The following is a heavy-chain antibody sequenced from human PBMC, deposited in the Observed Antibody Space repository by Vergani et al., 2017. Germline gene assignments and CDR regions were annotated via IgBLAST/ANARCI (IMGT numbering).Heavy chain of an antibody. V-gene: IGHV3-49*04. CDR1: GFTLGDYA. J-gene: IGHJ4*02. CDR3: TRDRLDGSYAYFDY. CDR2: IWSKPYGGTT. D-gene: IGHD3-16*01. Sequence: EVHLVESGGGLVQPGRSLRLSCSGSGFTLGDYAMTWVRQAPGKGLEWVAFIWSKPYGGTTEYAASVEGRFTISRDDSKSIAYLQMSSLKAEDTAVYYCTRDRLDGSYAYFDYWGQGTLVTVSP.